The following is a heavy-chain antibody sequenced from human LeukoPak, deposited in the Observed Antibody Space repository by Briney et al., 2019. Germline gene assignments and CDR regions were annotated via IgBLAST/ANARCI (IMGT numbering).Heavy chain of an antibody. CDR1: GGSISSSSYY. V-gene: IGHV4-39*02. D-gene: IGHD3-10*01. CDR3: AREVRGNFDY. CDR2: IYYSGST. Sequence: SETLSLTCTVSGGSISSSSYYWGWIRQPPGKGLVWIGSIYYSGSTYYNPSLKSRVTISVDTSKNQFSLKLSSVTAADTAVYYCAREVRGNFDYWGQGTLVTVSS. J-gene: IGHJ4*02.